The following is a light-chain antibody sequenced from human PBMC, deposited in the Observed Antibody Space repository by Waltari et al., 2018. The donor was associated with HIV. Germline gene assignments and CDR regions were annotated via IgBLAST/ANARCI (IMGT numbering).Light chain of an antibody. Sequence: QSALTQPASVSGSPGPSITISCTGPSSDVGGSNYVSWYQQHPGKAPKLMIYDVSNRPSGVSNRFSGSKSGNTASLTISGLQAEDEADYYCSSYTSSSTLVFGGGTKLTVL. J-gene: IGLJ3*02. CDR2: DVS. CDR1: SSDVGGSNY. CDR3: SSYTSSSTLV. V-gene: IGLV2-14*01.